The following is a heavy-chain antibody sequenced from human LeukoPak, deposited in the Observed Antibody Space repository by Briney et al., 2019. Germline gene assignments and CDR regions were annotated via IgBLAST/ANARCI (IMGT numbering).Heavy chain of an antibody. CDR3: AREEGGRYYDSSGYQDY. CDR2: IYYSGST. Sequence: SETLSLTCTVSGGSISSSSYYWGWIRQPPGKGLEWIGSIYYSGSTYNPSLKSRVTISVDTSKNQFSLKLSSVTAADTAVYYCAREEGGRYYDSSGYQDYWGQGTLVTVSS. CDR1: GGSISSSSYY. J-gene: IGHJ4*02. D-gene: IGHD3-22*01. V-gene: IGHV4-39*07.